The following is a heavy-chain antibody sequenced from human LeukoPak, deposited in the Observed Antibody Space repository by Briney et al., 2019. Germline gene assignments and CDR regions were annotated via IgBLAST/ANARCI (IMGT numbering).Heavy chain of an antibody. D-gene: IGHD1-1*01. CDR2: ISNSGSTI. CDR1: GFTFSDYY. J-gene: IGHJ6*03. V-gene: IGHV3-11*01. CDR3: ARVGTTYYYSYSTDV. Sequence: PGGSLRLSCAASGFTFSDYYMSWIRQAPGKGLEWVSYISNSGSTIYYADSVKGRFTFSRDNAKNSLYLQMNSLRAEDTAVYYCARVGTTYYYSYSTDVWGKGTAVTISS.